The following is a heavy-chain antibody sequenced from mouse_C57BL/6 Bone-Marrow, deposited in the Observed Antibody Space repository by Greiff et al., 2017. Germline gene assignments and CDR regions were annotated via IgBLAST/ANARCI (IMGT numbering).Heavy chain of an antibody. CDR1: GYAFSSSW. CDR3: ASITTVVGYFDV. Sequence: QVQLKESGPELVKPGASVKISCKASGYAFSSSWMNWVKQRPGKGLEWIGRIYPGGGDTNYNGKFKGKATLTADKSSSTAYMQLSSLTSEDSAVYVCASITTVVGYFDVWGTGTTVTVSS. J-gene: IGHJ1*03. CDR2: IYPGGGDT. V-gene: IGHV1-82*01. D-gene: IGHD1-1*01.